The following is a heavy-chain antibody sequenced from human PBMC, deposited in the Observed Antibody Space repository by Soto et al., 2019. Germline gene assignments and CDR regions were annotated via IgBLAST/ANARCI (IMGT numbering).Heavy chain of an antibody. V-gene: IGHV1-24*01. CDR2: FDPEDGET. CDR1: GYTLTELS. D-gene: IGHD4-17*01. J-gene: IGHJ6*02. Sequence: ASVKVSCKVSGYTLTELSMHWVRHAPGKGLEWMGGFDPEDGETIYAQKCQGRVTMAEDTSTDTAYMELSSLRSEDTAVYCCATTTVTTFSYYYGMDVWGQGTTVTVSS. CDR3: ATTTVTTFSYYYGMDV.